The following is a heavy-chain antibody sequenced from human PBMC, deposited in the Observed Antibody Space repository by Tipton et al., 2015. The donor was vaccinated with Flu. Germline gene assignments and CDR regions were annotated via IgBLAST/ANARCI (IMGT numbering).Heavy chain of an antibody. V-gene: IGHV3-23*01. CDR1: GFTFSSYA. CDR2: ISGSGGST. Sequence: LRLSCAASGFTFSSYAMSWVRQAPGKGLEWVSAISGSGGSTYYADSVKGRFTISRDNSKNTLYLQMNSLRAEDTAVYYCAKHLGFWSVVDYWGQGTLVTVSS. D-gene: IGHD3-3*01. J-gene: IGHJ4*02. CDR3: AKHLGFWSVVDY.